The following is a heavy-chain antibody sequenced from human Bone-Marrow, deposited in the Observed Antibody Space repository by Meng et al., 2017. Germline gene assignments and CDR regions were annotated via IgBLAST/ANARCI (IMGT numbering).Heavy chain of an antibody. Sequence: ETLSLTCAASGFTFSSYAMSWVRQAPGKGLEWVSAISGSGGSTYYADSVKGRFTISRDNSKNTLYLQMNSLRAEDTAVYYCAKVHIVVVPAAFDYWGQGTLVTVSS. D-gene: IGHD2-2*01. J-gene: IGHJ4*02. CDR2: ISGSGGST. V-gene: IGHV3-23*01. CDR1: GFTFSSYA. CDR3: AKVHIVVVPAAFDY.